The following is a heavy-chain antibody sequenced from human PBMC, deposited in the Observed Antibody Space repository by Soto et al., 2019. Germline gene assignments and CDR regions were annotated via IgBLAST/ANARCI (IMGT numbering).Heavy chain of an antibody. CDR3: AKKGGGYDGGEMWFDP. J-gene: IGHJ5*02. Sequence: LQTLSLTCTVSGGSISSYYWSWIRQPPGKGLEWIGYIYYSGSTNYNPSLKSRVTISVDTSKNQFSLKLSSVTAADTAVYYCAKKGGGYDGGEMWFDPWVQGTLVIVSS. D-gene: IGHD5-12*01. V-gene: IGHV4-59*01. CDR2: IYYSGST. CDR1: GGSISSYY.